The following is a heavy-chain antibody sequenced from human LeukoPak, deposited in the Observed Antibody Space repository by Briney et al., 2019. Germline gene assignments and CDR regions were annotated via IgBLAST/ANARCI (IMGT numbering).Heavy chain of an antibody. CDR2: IKQDGSEK. Sequence: GRSLRLSCAASGFTISSYWMGWVRQAPGKGLEWVANIKQDGSEKYYADSVQGRFTISRDNAKNSLYLQMNSLRAEDTAVYYCARDDCSSISCYHNWFDPWGQGTLVTVSS. J-gene: IGHJ5*02. CDR3: ARDDCSSISCYHNWFDP. D-gene: IGHD2-2*01. V-gene: IGHV3-7*01. CDR1: GFTISSYW.